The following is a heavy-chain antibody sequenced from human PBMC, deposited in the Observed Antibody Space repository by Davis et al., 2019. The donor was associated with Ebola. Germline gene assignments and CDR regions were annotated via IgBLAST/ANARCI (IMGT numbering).Heavy chain of an antibody. Sequence: AASVTVSCKASGYTFTSYAMHWVRQAPGQRLEWMGWINAGNGNTKYSQKFQGRVTITADKSTSTAYMELSSLRSEDTAVYYCARGHSSSWYGGYWGQGTLVTVSS. D-gene: IGHD6-13*01. J-gene: IGHJ4*02. CDR3: ARGHSSSWYGGY. V-gene: IGHV1-3*01. CDR2: INAGNGNT. CDR1: GYTFTSYA.